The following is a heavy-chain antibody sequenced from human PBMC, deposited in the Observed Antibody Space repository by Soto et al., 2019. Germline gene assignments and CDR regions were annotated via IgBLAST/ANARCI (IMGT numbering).Heavy chain of an antibody. CDR3: AYRTSSGYYFNY. D-gene: IGHD3-22*01. Sequence: KESGPTLVKPTQTLTLTCTFSGFSLSTNGVGVGWIRQPPGKALEWLALFYWDDGKRYRPSLKSRLTITKDTSKNQVVLTMTNMDPVDTGTYYCAYRTSSGYYFNYWGQGTLVTVSS. J-gene: IGHJ4*02. CDR2: FYWDDGK. V-gene: IGHV2-5*02. CDR1: GFSLSTNGVG.